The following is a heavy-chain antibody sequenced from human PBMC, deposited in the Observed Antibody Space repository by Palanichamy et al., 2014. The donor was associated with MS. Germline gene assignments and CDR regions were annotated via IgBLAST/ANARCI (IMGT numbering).Heavy chain of an antibody. J-gene: IGHJ4*02. D-gene: IGHD3-22*01. V-gene: IGHV3-33*06. CDR3: AKDVRNYYSDSSNYYFTTFDY. CDR1: GFTFTSYG. Sequence: QVQLVESGGGVVQPGRSLRLSCAASGFTFTSYGLHWVRRAPGKGLEWVAVIWYDGSSKYYADSVKGRFTISRDNSKNTLYLQMNSLRAEDTAVYYCAKDVRNYYSDSSNYYFTTFDYWGQGTLVTVSS. CDR2: IWYDGSSK.